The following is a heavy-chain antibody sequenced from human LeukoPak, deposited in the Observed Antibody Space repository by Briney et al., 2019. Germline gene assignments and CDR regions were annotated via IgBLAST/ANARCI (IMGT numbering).Heavy chain of an antibody. V-gene: IGHV3-21*01. CDR2: ISSDSAYI. CDR3: AIFFDY. Sequence: GRSLTLSSAASGFPSSNYYINWVRQAPGKGLEWVSSISSDSAYIYYADSLKGRFTVSRDNAKNSVYLQMSSLRAEDTAVYYCAIFFDYWGQGTLVTVSS. J-gene: IGHJ4*02. CDR1: GFPSSNYY.